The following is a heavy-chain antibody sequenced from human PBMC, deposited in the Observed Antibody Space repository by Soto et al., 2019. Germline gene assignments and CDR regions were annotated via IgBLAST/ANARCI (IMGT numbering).Heavy chain of an antibody. CDR3: ARAGRNYYDSSGSYYYGMDV. J-gene: IGHJ6*02. CDR1: GFTSSNYW. CDR2: INSDGSST. V-gene: IGHV3-74*01. Sequence: GGSLRLSCAASGFTSSNYWMHWVRQAPGKGLVWVSRINSDGSSTSYADSVKGRFTISRDNAKNTLYLQMNSLRAEDTAVYYCARAGRNYYDSSGSYYYGMDVWGQGTTVTSP. D-gene: IGHD3-22*01.